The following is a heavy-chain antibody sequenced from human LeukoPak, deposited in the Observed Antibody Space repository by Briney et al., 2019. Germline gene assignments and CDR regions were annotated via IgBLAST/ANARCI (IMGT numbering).Heavy chain of an antibody. CDR2: IYYSGST. V-gene: IGHV4-59*01. Sequence: SETPSLTCTVSGGSISSYYWSWIRQPPGKGLEWIGYIYYSGSTNYNPSLKSRVTISVDTSKNQFSLKLSSVTAADTAVYYCARRYYYDSSGYYLDYWGQGTLVTVSS. J-gene: IGHJ4*02. D-gene: IGHD3-22*01. CDR1: GGSISSYY. CDR3: ARRYYYDSSGYYLDY.